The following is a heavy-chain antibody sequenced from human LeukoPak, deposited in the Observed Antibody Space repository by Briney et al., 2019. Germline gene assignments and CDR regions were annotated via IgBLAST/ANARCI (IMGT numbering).Heavy chain of an antibody. CDR3: ARVQCSSTSCYDWFDP. CDR1: GYTFTGYY. Sequence: ASVKVSCKASGYTFTGYYMHWVRQAPGQGLEWMGWINPNSGGTNYAQKFQGRVTMTRDTSISTAYMELSRLRSDGTAVYYCARVQCSSTSCYDWFDPWGQGTLVTVSS. J-gene: IGHJ5*02. CDR2: INPNSGGT. V-gene: IGHV1-2*02. D-gene: IGHD2-2*01.